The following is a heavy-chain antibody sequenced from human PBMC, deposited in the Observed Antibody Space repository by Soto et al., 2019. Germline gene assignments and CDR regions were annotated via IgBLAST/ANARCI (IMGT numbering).Heavy chain of an antibody. V-gene: IGHV3-73*02. CDR2: IRNKDNNYAT. CDR3: TSRRDWTAVDPVDY. D-gene: IGHD5-18*01. J-gene: IGHJ4*02. CDR1: GFTFSESA. Sequence: ELQLVESGGGLVQPGGSLKLSCAASGFTFSESAMHWVRQASGKGLEWVGRIRNKDNNYATAYTASVKGRFTISRDDSKNTVYLQMNSLKIDDTAVYYYTSRRDWTAVDPVDYWGLGTLVTVTS.